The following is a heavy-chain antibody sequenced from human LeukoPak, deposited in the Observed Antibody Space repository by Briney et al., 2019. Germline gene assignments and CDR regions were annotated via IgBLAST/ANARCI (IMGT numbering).Heavy chain of an antibody. CDR1: GGSISSYY. CDR2: IYYSGST. V-gene: IGHV4-59*01. D-gene: IGHD5-18*01. J-gene: IGHJ2*01. CDR3: ARASSGYSYGPRYWYFDL. Sequence: SETLSLTCTVSGGSISSYYWSWIRQPPGKGLGWIGYIYYSGSTNYNPSLKSRVTISVDTSKNQFSLKLSSVTAADTAVYYCARASSGYSYGPRYWYFDLWGRGTLVTVSS.